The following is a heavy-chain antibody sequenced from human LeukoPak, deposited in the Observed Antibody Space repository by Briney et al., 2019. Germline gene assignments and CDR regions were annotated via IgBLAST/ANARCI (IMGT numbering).Heavy chain of an antibody. CDR2: IYSGGST. Sequence: GGSLRLSCAASGFTVSSNYMSWVRQAPGKGLEWVSIIYSGGSTYYADSVKGRFTISRDNSKNTLYLQMNSLRAEDTAVYYCARQSSGSSFDYWAREPWSPSPQ. V-gene: IGHV3-66*04. CDR1: GFTVSSNY. CDR3: ARQSSGSSFDY. D-gene: IGHD1-26*01. J-gene: IGHJ4*02.